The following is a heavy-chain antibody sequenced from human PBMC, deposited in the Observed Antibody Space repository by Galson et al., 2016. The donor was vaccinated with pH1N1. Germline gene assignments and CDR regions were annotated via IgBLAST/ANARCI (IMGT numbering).Heavy chain of an antibody. Sequence: TLSLTCNVSGDSVSSRLNYWSWIRQHPGKGLEWIGYISYSGSTYYNPSLKSRVTISLDTSNNQFSLTLSAVTAADTAVYYCVRDRRCSCSSCYLWFFDLWGRGALVTVSS. CDR2: ISYSGST. CDR3: VRDRRCSCSSCYLWFFDL. V-gene: IGHV4-31*03. D-gene: IGHD2-2*01. CDR1: GDSVSSRLNY. J-gene: IGHJ2*01.